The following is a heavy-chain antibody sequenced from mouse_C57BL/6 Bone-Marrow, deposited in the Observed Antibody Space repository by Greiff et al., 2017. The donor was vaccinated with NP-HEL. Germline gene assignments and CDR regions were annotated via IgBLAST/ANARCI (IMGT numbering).Heavy chain of an antibody. D-gene: IGHD1-1*01. V-gene: IGHV1-81*01. CDR1: GYTFTSYG. CDR2: IYPRSGNT. CDR3: ARVAFTAVVALYAMDY. Sequence: QVQLQQSGAELARPGASVKLSCKASGYTFTSYGISWVKQRTGQGLEWIGEIYPRSGNTYYNEKFKGKATLTADKSSSTAYMELRSLTSEDSAVYFCARVAFTAVVALYAMDYWGQGTSVTVSS. J-gene: IGHJ4*01.